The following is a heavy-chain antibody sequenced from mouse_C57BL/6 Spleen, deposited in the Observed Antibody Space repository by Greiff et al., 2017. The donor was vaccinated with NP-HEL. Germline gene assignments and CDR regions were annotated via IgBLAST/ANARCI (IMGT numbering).Heavy chain of an antibody. CDR1: GYAFSSYW. D-gene: IGHD1-1*01. Sequence: VQGVESGAELVKPGASVKISCKASGYAFSSYWMNWVKQRPGKGLEWIGQIYPGDGDTNYNGKFKGKATLTADKSSSTAYMQLSSLTSEDSAVYFCARGGYGSSEYFDVWGTGTTVTVSS. V-gene: IGHV1-80*01. J-gene: IGHJ1*03. CDR3: ARGGYGSSEYFDV. CDR2: IYPGDGDT.